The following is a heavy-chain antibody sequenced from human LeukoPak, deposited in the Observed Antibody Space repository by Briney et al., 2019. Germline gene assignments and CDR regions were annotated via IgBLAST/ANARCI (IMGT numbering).Heavy chain of an antibody. CDR2: ISSGGSTI. V-gene: IGHV3-11*01. J-gene: IGHJ4*02. Sequence: GGSLRLSCAASGFIFSDYYMSWIRQAPGKGLEWLSFISSGGSTIYYADSVKGRFTISRDNAQNSLYLQMNSLSAEDTAVYYCAKDRAPWLPGDYWGQGTLVTVSS. CDR1: GFIFSDYY. D-gene: IGHD5-12*01. CDR3: AKDRAPWLPGDY.